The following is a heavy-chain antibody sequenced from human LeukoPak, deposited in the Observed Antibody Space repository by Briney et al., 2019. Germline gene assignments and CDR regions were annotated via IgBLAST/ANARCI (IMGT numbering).Heavy chain of an antibody. CDR3: AALVDYYDSSGYYVDY. CDR2: IKHDGSEK. J-gene: IGHJ4*02. V-gene: IGHV3-7*02. D-gene: IGHD3-22*01. CDR1: GFTFSTYW. Sequence: GGSLRLSCAASGFTFSTYWMSWVRQAPGKGLEWVANIKHDGSEKYYVDSVKGRFTISRDNAKNSLYLQMNSLRAEDTAVYYCAALVDYYDSSGYYVDYWGQGTLVTVSS.